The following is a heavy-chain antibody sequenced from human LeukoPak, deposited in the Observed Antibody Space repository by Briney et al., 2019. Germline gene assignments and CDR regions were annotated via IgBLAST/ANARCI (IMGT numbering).Heavy chain of an antibody. CDR1: GFTFSSYW. J-gene: IGHJ4*02. CDR2: IKQDGSEK. CDR3: ARDENYYGSGSYPYY. V-gene: IGHV3-7*03. D-gene: IGHD3-10*01. Sequence: PGGSLRLSCAASGFTFSSYWMSWVRQAPGKGLEWVANIKQDGSEKYYVDSVKGRFTISRDNAKNSLYLQMNRLRADDTAVYYCARDENYYGSGSYPYYWGQGTLVTVSS.